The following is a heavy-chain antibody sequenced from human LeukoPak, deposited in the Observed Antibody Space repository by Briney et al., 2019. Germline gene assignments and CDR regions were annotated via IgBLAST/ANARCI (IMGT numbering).Heavy chain of an antibody. J-gene: IGHJ4*02. V-gene: IGHV3-7*01. Sequence: PGGSLRLSCAASGFTFSNYWMGWVRQAPGKGLEWVANIKQDGSEKRYVDPVKGRFTISRDNAKNSLYLQMNSLRAEDTAVYYCAKDHHPRHIVVVTAIEMPFDYWGQGTLVTVSS. CDR3: AKDHHPRHIVVVTAIEMPFDY. CDR1: GFTFSNYW. D-gene: IGHD2-21*02. CDR2: IKQDGSEK.